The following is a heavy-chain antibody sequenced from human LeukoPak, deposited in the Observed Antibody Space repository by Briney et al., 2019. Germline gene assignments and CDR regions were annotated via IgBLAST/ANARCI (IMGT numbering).Heavy chain of an antibody. Sequence: GGSLRLSCAASGFTLSSYWMHWVRQVPGKGLVWISSINSHSNSTIYADSVKGRFTISRDNAKNTLFLQMNSLSVDDTAVYSCLRGREYISNYSPFDYWGQGSLVTVSS. D-gene: IGHD4-11*01. CDR2: INSHSNST. CDR1: GFTLSSYW. J-gene: IGHJ4*02. CDR3: LRGREYISNYSPFDY. V-gene: IGHV3-74*01.